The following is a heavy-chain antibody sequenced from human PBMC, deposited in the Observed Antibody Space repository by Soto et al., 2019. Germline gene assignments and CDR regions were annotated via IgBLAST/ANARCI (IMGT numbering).Heavy chain of an antibody. CDR1: GFTFSSYG. Sequence: GGSLRLSCAASGFTFSSYGMHWVRQAPGKGLEWEAVIWYDGSNKYYADSVKGRFTISRDNSKNSLYLQMNSLRAEDTAVYYCAREYLVGNLIGYCSGGSCWGHAFDIWGQGTMVTVSS. V-gene: IGHV3-33*01. CDR2: IWYDGSNK. J-gene: IGHJ3*02. CDR3: AREYLVGNLIGYCSGGSCWGHAFDI. D-gene: IGHD2-15*01.